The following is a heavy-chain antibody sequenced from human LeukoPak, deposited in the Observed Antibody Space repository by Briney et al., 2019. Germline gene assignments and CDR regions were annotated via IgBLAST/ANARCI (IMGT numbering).Heavy chain of an antibody. CDR3: ARLGETPDAFDI. Sequence: SETLSLTCTVSGDSISNYFWTWIRQPPGKGLEWIGDIYYSGSTNYNPSLKSRVTISVDTSKNQFSLKLSSVTAADTAVYYCARLGETPDAFDIWGQGTMVTVSS. CDR1: GDSISNYF. V-gene: IGHV4-59*08. D-gene: IGHD3-10*01. J-gene: IGHJ3*02. CDR2: IYYSGST.